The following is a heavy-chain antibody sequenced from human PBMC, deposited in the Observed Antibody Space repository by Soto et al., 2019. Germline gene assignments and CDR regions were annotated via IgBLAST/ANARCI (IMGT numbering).Heavy chain of an antibody. CDR3: AREGVHNYNEYYFDY. D-gene: IGHD3-22*01. J-gene: IGHJ4*02. V-gene: IGHV3-21*06. CDR2: TSSTTNYI. Sequence: GGSLRLSCAASGFIFTRYSMNWVRQAPGKGLEWVSSTSSTTNYIYYGDSMKGRFTISRDNAKTSLYLQMNSLTAEDTAVYYCAREGVHNYNEYYFDYWGQGTLVTVSS. CDR1: GFIFTRYS.